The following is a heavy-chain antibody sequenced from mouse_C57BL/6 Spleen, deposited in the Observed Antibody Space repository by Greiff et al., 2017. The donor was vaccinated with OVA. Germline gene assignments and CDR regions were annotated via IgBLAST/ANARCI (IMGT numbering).Heavy chain of an antibody. CDR3: ARQITTADY. Sequence: VQVVESGPELVKPGASVKISCKASGYAFSSSWMNWVKQRPGKGLEWIGRIYPGDGDTNYNGKFKGKATLTADKSSSTAYMQLSSLTSEDSAVYFCARQITTADYWGQGTTLTVSS. D-gene: IGHD1-2*01. CDR2: IYPGDGDT. V-gene: IGHV1-82*01. J-gene: IGHJ2*01. CDR1: GYAFSSSW.